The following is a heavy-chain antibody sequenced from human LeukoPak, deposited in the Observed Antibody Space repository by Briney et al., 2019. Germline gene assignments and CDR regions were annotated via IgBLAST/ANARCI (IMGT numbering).Heavy chain of an antibody. CDR3: ARVDYDFWSGYYTHYYYGMDV. D-gene: IGHD3-3*01. J-gene: IGHJ6*02. V-gene: IGHV1-18*01. CDR1: GYTFTSYG. Sequence: ASVKVSCKASGYTFTSYGISWVRQAPGQGLEWMGWISAYNGNTNYAQMLQGRVTMTTDTSTSTAYMELRSLRSDDTAVYYCARVDYDFWSGYYTHYYYGMDVWGQGTTVTVSS. CDR2: ISAYNGNT.